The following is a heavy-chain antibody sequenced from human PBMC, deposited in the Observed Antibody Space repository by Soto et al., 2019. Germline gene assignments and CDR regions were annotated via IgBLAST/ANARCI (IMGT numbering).Heavy chain of an antibody. CDR2: ISYDGSNK. V-gene: IGHV3-30*18. CDR1: GFTFSSYG. D-gene: IGHD6-19*01. CDR3: AKDRDLWLVGSYYYYGMDV. Sequence: GGSLRLSCAASGFTFSSYGMHWVRQAPGKGLEWVAVISYDGSNKYYADSVKGRFTISRDNSKNTLYLQMNSLRAEDTAVYYCAKDRDLWLVGSYYYYGMDVWGQGTTVTVSS. J-gene: IGHJ6*02.